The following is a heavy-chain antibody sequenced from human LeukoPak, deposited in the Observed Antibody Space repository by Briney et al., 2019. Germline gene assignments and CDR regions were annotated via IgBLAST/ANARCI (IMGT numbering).Heavy chain of an antibody. D-gene: IGHD3-16*02. J-gene: IGHJ4*02. Sequence: GGSLRLSCAASGFDLSKNWMSWVRQAPGKGLEWVSSITSSSSYIYYADSVKGRFTISRDNAKNSLYLQMNSLRAEDTAVYFCARDLNYDYIWGSYRPDYFDCWGQGTLVTVSS. CDR2: ITSSSSYI. CDR3: ARDLNYDYIWGSYRPDYFDC. V-gene: IGHV3-21*01. CDR1: GFDLSKNW.